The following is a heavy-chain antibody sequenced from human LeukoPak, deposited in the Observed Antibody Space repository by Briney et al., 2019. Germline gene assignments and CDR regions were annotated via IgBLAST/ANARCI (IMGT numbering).Heavy chain of an antibody. CDR3: AREYSGYDRGDYYYYMDV. V-gene: IGHV4-31*01. J-gene: IGHJ6*03. CDR2: IYYSGST. Sequence: PSETLSLTSTVSSGSISSGGYYWSWPRQHPGKGLEWSGYIYYSGSTYDNASLKSLVTISVDTAKHQFSLKLRSVTAADTAEYYCAREYSGYDRGDYYYYMDVWGKGTTVTVSS. CDR1: SGSISSGGYY. D-gene: IGHD5-12*01.